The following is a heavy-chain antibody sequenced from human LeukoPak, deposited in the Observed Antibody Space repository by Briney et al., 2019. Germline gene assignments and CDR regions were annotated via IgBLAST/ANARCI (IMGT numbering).Heavy chain of an antibody. D-gene: IGHD6-13*01. CDR2: ISSSSSTI. CDR1: GFTFSSYS. J-gene: IGHJ4*02. Sequence: GGSLRLSCAASGFTFSSYSMNWVRQAPGKRLEWVSYISSSSSTIYYADSVKGRFTISRDNAKNSLYLQMNSLRDEDTAVYYCAREYSSSWHDGDYWGQGTLVTVSS. V-gene: IGHV3-48*02. CDR3: AREYSSSWHDGDY.